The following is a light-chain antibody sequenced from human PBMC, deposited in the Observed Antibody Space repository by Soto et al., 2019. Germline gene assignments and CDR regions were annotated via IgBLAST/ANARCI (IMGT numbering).Light chain of an antibody. CDR1: QRVYSRY. J-gene: IGKJ4*01. V-gene: IGKV3-20*01. Sequence: EIVLTQSPGTLSLSPGERATLSCRASQRVYSRYLAWYQQKPGQAPRLLISGASSRVTGIADRFSGSGSGKDLNLTISRLEAEDLAVAYCQQYGRSPPTFGGGTKVEIK. CDR2: GAS. CDR3: QQYGRSPPT.